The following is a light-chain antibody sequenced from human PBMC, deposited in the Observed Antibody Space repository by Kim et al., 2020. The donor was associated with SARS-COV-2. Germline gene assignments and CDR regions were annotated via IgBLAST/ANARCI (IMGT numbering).Light chain of an antibody. CDR2: AAS. V-gene: IGKV1-17*01. CDR1: QGIRTD. Sequence: SASVGDRVIITCRASQGIRTDLAWYQHKPGKAPKRLIYAASLLQTGVPARFSGSGLGTEFTLTISSLQPEDFATYYCLQHESRPWTFGQGTKVDIK. J-gene: IGKJ1*01. CDR3: LQHESRPWT.